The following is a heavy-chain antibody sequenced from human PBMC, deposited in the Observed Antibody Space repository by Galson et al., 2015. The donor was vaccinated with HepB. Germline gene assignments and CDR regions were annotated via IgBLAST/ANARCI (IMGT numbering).Heavy chain of an antibody. Sequence: SLRLSCAASGFTFSSYNLNWVRQAPGKGLEWVSYISSSTSTIYYADSVKGRFTISRDNAKNSLYLQMNSLRAEDTAVYYCARDLSDLKLRTDAFDIWGQGTMVTVSS. CDR3: ARDLSDLKLRTDAFDI. V-gene: IGHV3-48*01. CDR1: GFTFSSYN. CDR2: ISSSTSTI. D-gene: IGHD3-16*02. J-gene: IGHJ3*02.